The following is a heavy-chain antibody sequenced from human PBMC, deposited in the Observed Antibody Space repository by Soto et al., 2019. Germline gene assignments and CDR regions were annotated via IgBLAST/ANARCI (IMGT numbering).Heavy chain of an antibody. Sequence: ASVKVSCKASGYFFTSYGISWVRQAPGQGLEWMGWISPYNGNTKYAQNFQGRVTMTTDTSTYTAYMELRSLRSDDPAVYYCARDFGSDLSAPGAVFDYWGQGTLVTVSS. V-gene: IGHV1-18*04. CDR2: ISPYNGNT. CDR1: GYFFTSYG. D-gene: IGHD3-3*01. CDR3: ARDFGSDLSAPGAVFDY. J-gene: IGHJ4*02.